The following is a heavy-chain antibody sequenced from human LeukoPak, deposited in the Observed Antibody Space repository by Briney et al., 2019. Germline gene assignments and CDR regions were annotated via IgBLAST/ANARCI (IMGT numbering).Heavy chain of an antibody. CDR2: ISSSSSKI. CDR1: GFIFSDYY. Sequence: GGSLRLSCAGSGFIFSDYYMSWIRQAPGKGLEWVSYISSSSSKIFYADSVKGRFTISRDNAKNSLYLQINSLRADDTAVYYCARDLNDAGWFDPWGQGTLVTVSS. J-gene: IGHJ5*02. D-gene: IGHD3-9*01. V-gene: IGHV3-11*01. CDR3: ARDLNDAGWFDP.